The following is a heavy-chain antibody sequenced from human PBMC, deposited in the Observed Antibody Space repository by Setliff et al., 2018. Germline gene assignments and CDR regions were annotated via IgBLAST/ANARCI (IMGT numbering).Heavy chain of an antibody. J-gene: IGHJ6*03. CDR1: GGTFSTYA. V-gene: IGHV1-69*05. CDR2: IISMFGTT. CDR3: ARGDFYYYFYMDV. Sequence: SVKVSCKASGGTFSTYAISWVRQAPGQGLEWMGGIISMFGTTNYAQKFQGRVTITTDKSTSTAYMELSSLRSEDTAIYYCARGDFYYYFYMDVWGKGTTVTVSS.